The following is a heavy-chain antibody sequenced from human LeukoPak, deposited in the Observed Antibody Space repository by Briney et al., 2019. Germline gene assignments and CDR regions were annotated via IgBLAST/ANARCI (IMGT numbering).Heavy chain of an antibody. Sequence: PGGSLRLSCAASGFTFSDYYMSWIRQAPGKGLEWVSYISSSGSIIHYADSVKGRFTISRDNAKNSLYLQMNSLRAEDTAVYYCARAQYYYGSGSYDYFDYWRQGTLVTVSS. D-gene: IGHD3-10*01. V-gene: IGHV3-11*04. CDR2: ISSSGSII. CDR1: GFTFSDYY. CDR3: ARAQYYYGSGSYDYFDY. J-gene: IGHJ4*02.